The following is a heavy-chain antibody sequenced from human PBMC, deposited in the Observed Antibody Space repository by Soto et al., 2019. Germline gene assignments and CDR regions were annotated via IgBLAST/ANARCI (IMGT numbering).Heavy chain of an antibody. CDR1: GGSINSNLYS. J-gene: IGHJ5*02. CDR2: IHHSEST. D-gene: IGHD1-26*01. Sequence: SETLSLTCGVSGGSINSNLYSWSWIRQSRGNGLEWIGDIHHSESTHYNPSLESRVTISVDRSRNQFSLRLTSVTAADTAVYYCARVPDGRLNWFDPWGPGILVTVSS. V-gene: IGHV4-30-2*06. CDR3: ARVPDGRLNWFDP.